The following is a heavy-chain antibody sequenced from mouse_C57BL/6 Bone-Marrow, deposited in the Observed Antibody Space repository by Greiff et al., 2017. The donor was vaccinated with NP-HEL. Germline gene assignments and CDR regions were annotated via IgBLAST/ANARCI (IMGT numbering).Heavy chain of an antibody. V-gene: IGHV1-19*01. CDR2: INPYNGGT. D-gene: IGHD1-1*01. CDR3: ARGIYYGSPWFAY. CDR1: GYTFTDYY. Sequence: VQLQQSGPVLVKPGASVKMSCKASGYTFTDYYMNWVKQSHGKSLEWIGVINPYNGGTSYNQKFKGKATLTVDKSSSTAYMELNSLTSEDSAVYYCARGIYYGSPWFAYWGQGTLVTVSA. J-gene: IGHJ3*01.